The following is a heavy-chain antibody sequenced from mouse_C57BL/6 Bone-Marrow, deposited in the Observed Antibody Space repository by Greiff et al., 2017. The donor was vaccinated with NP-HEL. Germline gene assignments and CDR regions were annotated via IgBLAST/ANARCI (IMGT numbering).Heavy chain of an antibody. V-gene: IGHV1-50*01. CDR3: AATTVVATDAMDY. J-gene: IGHJ4*01. CDR1: GYTFTSYW. D-gene: IGHD1-1*01. CDR2: IDPSDSYT. Sequence: VKLQQPGAELVKPGASVKLSCKASGYTFTSYWMQWVKQRPGQGLEWIGEIDPSDSYTNYNQKFKGKATLTVDPSSSTAYMQLSSLTSEDSAVYYCAATTVVATDAMDYWGQGTSVTVSS.